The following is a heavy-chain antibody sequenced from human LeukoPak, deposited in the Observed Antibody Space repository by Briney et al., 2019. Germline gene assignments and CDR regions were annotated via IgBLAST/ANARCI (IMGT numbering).Heavy chain of an antibody. CDR1: GFTFSNYF. V-gene: IGHV3-74*03. CDR3: ARRVDATRWFDP. D-gene: IGHD2-15*01. Sequence: GGSLRLSCAASGFTFSNYFMHWVRQAPGKGLVWVSRINSDGTSTMYADSVKGRFTISRDNATNTLYLQMNSLRDEDTAVYYCARRVDATRWFDPWGQGTLVTVSS. CDR2: INSDGTST. J-gene: IGHJ5*02.